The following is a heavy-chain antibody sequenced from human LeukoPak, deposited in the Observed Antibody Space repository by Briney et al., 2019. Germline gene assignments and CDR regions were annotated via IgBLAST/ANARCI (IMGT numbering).Heavy chain of an antibody. CDR2: IYYSGST. D-gene: IGHD2-15*01. CDR3: ARGRAFSCSGGSCYSSWFDP. J-gene: IGHJ5*02. CDR1: NFSISSGYS. Sequence: SETLSLTCTVSNFSISSGYSWSWIRQPPGKGLEWIGYIYYSGSTYYNPSLKSRVTISVDTSKNQFSLKLSSVTAADTAVYYCARGRAFSCSGGSCYSSWFDPWGQGTLVTVSS. V-gene: IGHV4-30-4*07.